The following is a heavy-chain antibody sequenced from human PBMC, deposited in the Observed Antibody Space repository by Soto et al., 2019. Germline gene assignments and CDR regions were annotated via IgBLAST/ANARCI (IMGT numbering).Heavy chain of an antibody. CDR3: ARGGYDFDISYYLMDV. V-gene: IGHV3-33*01. CDR2: MWYDGSND. CDR1: GFTFNSRA. D-gene: IGHD3-3*01. J-gene: IGHJ6*02. Sequence: QVELVESGGGVVQPGRSLRLSCVASGFTFNSRAMHWVRQAPGKGLEWVAVMWYDGSNDHYPDSVKGRFTISRDNSKNTVYLQMNSLRAEDTAIYYCARGGYDFDISYYLMDVWGQGTTVTVS.